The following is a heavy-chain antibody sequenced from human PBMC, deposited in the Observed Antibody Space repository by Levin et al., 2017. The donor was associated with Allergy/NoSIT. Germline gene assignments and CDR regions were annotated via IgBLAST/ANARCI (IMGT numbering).Heavy chain of an antibody. D-gene: IGHD3-9*01. CDR2: IYPGDSDT. Sequence: GESLKISCKGSGYSFTSYWIGWVRQMPGKGLEWMGIIYPGDSDTRYSPSFQGQVTISADKSISTAYLQWSSLKASDTAMYYCARQAYDILTGFNAPYYFDYWGQGTLVTVSS. CDR1: GYSFTSYW. CDR3: ARQAYDILTGFNAPYYFDY. J-gene: IGHJ4*02. V-gene: IGHV5-51*01.